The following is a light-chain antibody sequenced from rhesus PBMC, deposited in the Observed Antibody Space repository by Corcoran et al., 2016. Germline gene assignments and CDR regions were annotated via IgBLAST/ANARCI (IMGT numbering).Light chain of an antibody. CDR3: QQYTSRPRS. CDR2: KAP. V-gene: IGKV1-22*01. CDR1: QSISSW. Sequence: DIQMTQSPSSLSASVGDTVTITCRASQSISSWLAWYQQKPGKAPNLLIYKAPSLQSGVPSRLSGSGSGTDFALTISCLQSEDFATYYCQQYTSRPRSFGQGTKVEIK. J-gene: IGKJ1*01.